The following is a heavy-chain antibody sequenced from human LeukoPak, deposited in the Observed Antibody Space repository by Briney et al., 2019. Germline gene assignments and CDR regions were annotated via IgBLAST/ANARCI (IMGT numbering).Heavy chain of an antibody. Sequence: SETLSLTCAVSGYSISSGYYWGWIRQPPGKGLEWIGSICHSGSTYYNPSLKSRVTISVDTSKNQFSLKLSSVTAADTAVYYCARVPLLWFGELLQCYFDYWGQGTLVTLSS. CDR3: ARVPLLWFGELLQCYFDY. V-gene: IGHV4-38-2*01. CDR1: GYSISSGYY. J-gene: IGHJ4*02. CDR2: ICHSGST. D-gene: IGHD3-10*01.